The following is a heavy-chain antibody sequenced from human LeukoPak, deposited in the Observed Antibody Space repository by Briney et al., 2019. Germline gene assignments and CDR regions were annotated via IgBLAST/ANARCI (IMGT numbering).Heavy chain of an antibody. CDR2: INPNSGGT. J-gene: IGHJ2*01. CDR3: ARALLYDSSGYYYESWYFDL. Sequence: ASVKVSCKASGYTFTSYGISWVRQAPGQGLEWMGWINPNSGGTNYAQKFQGRVTITADKSTSTAYMELSSLRSEDTAVYYCARALLYDSSGYYYESWYFDLWGRGTLVTVSS. D-gene: IGHD3-22*01. V-gene: IGHV1-18*01. CDR1: GYTFTSYG.